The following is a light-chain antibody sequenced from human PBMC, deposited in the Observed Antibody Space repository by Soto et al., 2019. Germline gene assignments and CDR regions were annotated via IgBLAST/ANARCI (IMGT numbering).Light chain of an antibody. Sequence: SYELTQTPSVSVAPGQTARITCGGDNIGANSVHWYQQKPGQAPILVVYDDSDRPSGIPERFSGSNSGNTAALTITRVEGGDEADYYCQVWHSSRGVFGGGTKVTVL. CDR2: DDS. V-gene: IGLV3-21*02. CDR3: QVWHSSRGV. CDR1: NIGANS. J-gene: IGLJ2*01.